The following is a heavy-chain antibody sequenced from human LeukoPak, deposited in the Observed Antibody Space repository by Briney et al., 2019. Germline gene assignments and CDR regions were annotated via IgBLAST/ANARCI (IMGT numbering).Heavy chain of an antibody. D-gene: IGHD2-2*01. CDR2: IYYSGST. CDR1: GGSISSYY. CDR3: ARDRCSSTSCYLDY. J-gene: IGHJ4*02. V-gene: IGHV4-59*01. Sequence: SETLSLTCTVSGGSISSYYWSWIRQPPGKGLEGIGYIYYSGSTNYNPSLKSRVTISVDTSKNQFSLKLSSVTAADTAVYYCARDRCSSTSCYLDYWGQGTLVTVSS.